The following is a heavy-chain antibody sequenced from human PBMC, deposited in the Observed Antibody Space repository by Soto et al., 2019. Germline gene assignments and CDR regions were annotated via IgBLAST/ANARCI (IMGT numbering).Heavy chain of an antibody. CDR3: ARVVLTITRGAFDA. V-gene: IGHV4-4*02. CDR1: GGSISSSHW. CDR2: ISHSGTS. J-gene: IGHJ3*01. Sequence: QVQLQESGPGLVKPSGTLSLTCAVSGGSISSSHWWTWVRQSPGKGLEYIGEISHSGTSNSNPSLKSRGTLALDTSKNHFSLTLTSVTAADTAVYYCARVVLTITRGAFDAWGQGTMVIVSS. D-gene: IGHD3-9*01.